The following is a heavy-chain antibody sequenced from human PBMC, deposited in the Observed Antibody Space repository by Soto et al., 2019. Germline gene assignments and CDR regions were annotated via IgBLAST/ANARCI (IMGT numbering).Heavy chain of an antibody. CDR2: IYYSGST. CDR1: GGSISSSSYY. D-gene: IGHD2-15*01. J-gene: IGHJ4*02. CDR3: ARLKRDCSGGSCNSHFDY. Sequence: QLQLQESGPGLVKPSETLSLTCTVSGGSISSSSYYWGWIRQPPGKGLEWIGSIYYSGSTYYNPSLKSRVTISVDTSKNQFSLKLSSVTAADTAVYYCARLKRDCSGGSCNSHFDYWGQGTLVTVSS. V-gene: IGHV4-39*01.